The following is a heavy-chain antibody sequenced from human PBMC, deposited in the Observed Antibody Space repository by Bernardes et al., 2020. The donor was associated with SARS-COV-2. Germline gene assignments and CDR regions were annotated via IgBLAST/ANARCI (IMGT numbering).Heavy chain of an antibody. Sequence: SETLSLTCTVSGGSISSSSYYWGWIRQPPGKGLEWIGSIYYSGSTYYNPSPKSRVTISVDTSKNQFSLKLSSVTAADTAVYYCARQGDYYDSSGAWFDPWSQGTLVTVSS. J-gene: IGHJ5*02. CDR2: IYYSGST. CDR1: GGSISSSSYY. CDR3: ARQGDYYDSSGAWFDP. V-gene: IGHV4-39*01. D-gene: IGHD3-22*01.